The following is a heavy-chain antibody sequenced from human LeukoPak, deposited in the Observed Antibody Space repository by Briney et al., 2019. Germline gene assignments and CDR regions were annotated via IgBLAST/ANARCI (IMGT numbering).Heavy chain of an antibody. Sequence: GGSLRLSCAASGFTVSNNYMSWVRQAPGKGLEWVSAISGSGGSTYYADSVKGRFTISRDNSKNTLYLQMNSLRAEDTAVYYCAKALHCSGGSCYFYGYYYYYGMDVWGQGTTVTVSS. CDR3: AKALHCSGGSCYFYGYYYYYGMDV. V-gene: IGHV3-23*01. CDR2: ISGSGGST. CDR1: GFTVSNNY. D-gene: IGHD2-15*01. J-gene: IGHJ6*02.